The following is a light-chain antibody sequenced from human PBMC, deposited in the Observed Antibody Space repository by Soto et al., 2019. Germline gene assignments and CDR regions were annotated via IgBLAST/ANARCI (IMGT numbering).Light chain of an antibody. V-gene: IGKV3-11*01. CDR3: QQRSNWPRT. Sequence: EIVLTQSPATLSLSPGERATLSCRASQSVSSYLAWYQQRPGQAPRLLIYDASNRATGTPARFSGSGSGTDFTLTISSLEPEDFAVYYCQQRSNWPRTFGQGTKV. CDR2: DAS. CDR1: QSVSSY. J-gene: IGKJ1*01.